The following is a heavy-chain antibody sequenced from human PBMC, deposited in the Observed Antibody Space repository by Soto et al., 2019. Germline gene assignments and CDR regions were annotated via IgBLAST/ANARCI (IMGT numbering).Heavy chain of an antibody. V-gene: IGHV3-21*01. CDR1: GFTFSSYS. J-gene: IGHJ4*02. CDR3: ARGANTYYDFWSGYYTDYFDY. Sequence: GGSLRLSCAASGFTFSSYSMNWVRQAPGKGLEWVSSISSSSYIYYADSVKGRFTISRDNAKNSLYLQMNSLRAEDTAVYYCARGANTYYDFWSGYYTDYFDYWGQGTLVTVSS. D-gene: IGHD3-3*01. CDR2: ISSSSYI.